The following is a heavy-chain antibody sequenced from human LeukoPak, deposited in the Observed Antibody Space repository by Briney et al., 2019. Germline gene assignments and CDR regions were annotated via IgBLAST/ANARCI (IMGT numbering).Heavy chain of an antibody. CDR3: ARDQRVTGRPDIDY. CDR2: ISSDGSST. CDR1: GFTFRNHW. D-gene: IGHD6-6*01. J-gene: IGHJ4*02. Sequence: PGGSLRLSCAASGFTFRNHWLDSVRQTPGKGLVWVSRISSDGSSTTYADSVKGRFTISRDNAKNTLYLQMNNLRAEDTAMYYCARDQRVTGRPDIDYWGQGTLVIVSS. V-gene: IGHV3-74*03.